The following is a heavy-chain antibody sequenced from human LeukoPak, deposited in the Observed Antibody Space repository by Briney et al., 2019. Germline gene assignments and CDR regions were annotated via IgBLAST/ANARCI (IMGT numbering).Heavy chain of an antibody. CDR3: ASVKITFGGVIARWL. J-gene: IGHJ3*01. V-gene: IGHV1-2*06. D-gene: IGHD3-16*02. CDR2: INPNSGGT. Sequence: GASVKVSCKASGYTFTGYYMHWVRQAPGQGLEWMGRINPNSGGTNYAQKFQGRVTMTRDTSISTAYMELSRLRSDDTAVYHCASVKITFGGVIARWLWGQGTMVTVSS. CDR1: GYTFTGYY.